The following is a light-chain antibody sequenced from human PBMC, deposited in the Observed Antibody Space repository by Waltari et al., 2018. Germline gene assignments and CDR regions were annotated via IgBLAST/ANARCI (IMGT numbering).Light chain of an antibody. CDR3: QQYNTYPLT. J-gene: IGKJ4*01. V-gene: IGKV1-5*03. Sequence: DIQMTQSPSTLSASVGDRVTITCRASQSLGNWLAWYQQKPGKAPKLLLYGASNLVSGVPSRFSGSGSGTEFTLTISSLQYDDFATYYCQQYNTYPLTFGGGTKVEI. CDR2: GAS. CDR1: QSLGNW.